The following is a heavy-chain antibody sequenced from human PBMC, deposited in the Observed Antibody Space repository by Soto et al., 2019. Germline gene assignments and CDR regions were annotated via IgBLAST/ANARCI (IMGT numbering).Heavy chain of an antibody. Sequence: PSETLSLTCTVSGGSISSSSYYWGWIRQPPGKGLEWIGSIYYSGSTYYNPSLKSRVTISVDTSKNQFSLKLSSVTAADTAVYYCARQGGEQLVPRRHYYYYYMDVWGKGTTVTVSS. J-gene: IGHJ6*03. V-gene: IGHV4-39*01. CDR3: ARQGGEQLVPRRHYYYYYMDV. D-gene: IGHD6-6*01. CDR1: GGSISSSSYY. CDR2: IYYSGST.